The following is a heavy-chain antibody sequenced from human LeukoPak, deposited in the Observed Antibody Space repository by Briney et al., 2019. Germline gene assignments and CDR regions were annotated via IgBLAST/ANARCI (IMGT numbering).Heavy chain of an antibody. CDR1: GFTFDDYA. CDR3: AKDKGGWPAGWFDP. D-gene: IGHD6-19*01. V-gene: IGHV3-9*01. CDR2: ISWNSGSV. Sequence: GRSLRLSCAASGFTFDDYAIHWVRQAPGKGLEWVSGISWNSGSVGYADSVKGRFTISRDNAKNSLYLQMNSLRAEDTALYYCAKDKGGWPAGWFDPWGQGTLVTVSS. J-gene: IGHJ5*02.